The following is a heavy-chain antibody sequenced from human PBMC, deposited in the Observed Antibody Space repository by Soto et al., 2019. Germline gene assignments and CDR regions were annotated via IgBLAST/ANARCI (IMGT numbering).Heavy chain of an antibody. CDR3: ARKTRRITIFGVVIMNWYFDL. Sequence: QVQLQQWGAGLLKPSETLSLTCAVYGGSFSGYYWSWIRQPLGKGLEWIGEINHSGSTNYNPSLKSRVTISVDTSKNQFSLKLSSVTAADTAVYYCARKTRRITIFGVVIMNWYFDLWGRGTLVTVSS. CDR2: INHSGST. J-gene: IGHJ2*01. CDR1: GGSFSGYY. V-gene: IGHV4-34*01. D-gene: IGHD3-3*01.